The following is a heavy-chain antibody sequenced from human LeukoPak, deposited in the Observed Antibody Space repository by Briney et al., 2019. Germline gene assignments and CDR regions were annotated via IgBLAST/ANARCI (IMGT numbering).Heavy chain of an antibody. CDR3: ARRGFLHGDYLVY. CDR2: IIPIFGTA. D-gene: IGHD2/OR15-2a*01. Sequence: SVKVSCKASGGTFSSYAISWVRQAPGQGLEWMGRIIPIFGTANYAQKFQGRVTITTDESTSTAYMELSSLRSEDTAVYYCARRGFLHGDYLVYWGQGTLVTVSS. V-gene: IGHV1-69*05. CDR1: GGTFSSYA. J-gene: IGHJ4*02.